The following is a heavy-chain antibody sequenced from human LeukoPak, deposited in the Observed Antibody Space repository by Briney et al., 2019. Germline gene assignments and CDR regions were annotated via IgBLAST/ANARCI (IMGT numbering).Heavy chain of an antibody. V-gene: IGHV3-9*01. Sequence: GRSLRLSCAASGFTFDDYAMHWVRHAPGKGLEWVSGISWNSGSIGYADSVKGRFTISRDNAKNSLYLQMNSLRAEDTALYYCAKFGDYYYYGMDVWGQGTTVTVSS. CDR2: ISWNSGSI. J-gene: IGHJ6*02. CDR1: GFTFDDYA. CDR3: AKFGDYYYYGMDV. D-gene: IGHD3-16*01.